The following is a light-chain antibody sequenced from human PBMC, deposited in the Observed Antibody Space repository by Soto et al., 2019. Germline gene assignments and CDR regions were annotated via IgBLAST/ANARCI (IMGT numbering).Light chain of an antibody. CDR1: QSVSIL. CDR3: QQRSNWPIT. CDR2: GAT. Sequence: EIVLTQSPATLSLSPGESATLSCRASQSVSILLAWYQQKPGQAPRLLIHGATTRATGIPARFSGSGSGTDFTLTISSLEPEDFALYYCQQRSNWPITFGQGTRLEIK. J-gene: IGKJ5*01. V-gene: IGKV3-11*01.